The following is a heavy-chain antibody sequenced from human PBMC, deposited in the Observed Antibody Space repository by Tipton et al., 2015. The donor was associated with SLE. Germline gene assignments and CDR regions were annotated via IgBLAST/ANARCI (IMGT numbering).Heavy chain of an antibody. Sequence: LRLSCTVSGGSISSYYWGWIRQPPGKGLEWIGSIYYSGSTYYNPSLKSRVTISVDTSKNQFSLKLSSVTAADTAVYYCAREEWLVYFDYWGQGTLVTVSS. D-gene: IGHD6-19*01. V-gene: IGHV4-39*07. CDR1: GGSISSYY. J-gene: IGHJ4*02. CDR2: IYYSGST. CDR3: AREEWLVYFDY.